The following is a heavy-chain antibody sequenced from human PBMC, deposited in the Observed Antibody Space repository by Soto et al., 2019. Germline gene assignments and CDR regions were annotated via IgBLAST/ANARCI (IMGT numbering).Heavy chain of an antibody. J-gene: IGHJ4*02. V-gene: IGHV4-31*03. Sequence: SETLSLTCTVSGGSISSGGYYWTWIRQNPGKGLEWIGYIYYTGSTFYNPSLRSRVSISVDTSKIQFSLNLSSVTAADTAVYYCARALSGSYGIDYWGQGTLVTVSS. CDR3: ARALSGSYGIDY. D-gene: IGHD1-26*01. CDR1: GGSISSGGYY. CDR2: IYYTGST.